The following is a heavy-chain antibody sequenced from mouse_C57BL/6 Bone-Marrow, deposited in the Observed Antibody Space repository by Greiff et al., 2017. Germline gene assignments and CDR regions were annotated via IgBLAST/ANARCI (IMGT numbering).Heavy chain of an antibody. CDR2: IYPGSGST. Sequence: VKLKQPGAELVKPGASVKMSCKASGYTFTSYWITWVKQRPGQGLEWIGDIYPGSGSTNYNEKFKSKATLTVDTSSSTAYMQLSSLTSEDSAVYYCARGPYYFDYWGQGTTLTVSS. CDR1: GYTFTSYW. CDR3: ARGPYYFDY. V-gene: IGHV1-55*01. J-gene: IGHJ2*01.